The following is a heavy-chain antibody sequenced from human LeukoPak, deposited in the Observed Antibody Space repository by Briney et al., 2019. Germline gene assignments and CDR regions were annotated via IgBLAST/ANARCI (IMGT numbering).Heavy chain of an antibody. CDR1: GGSISSGGYS. V-gene: IGHV4-30-2*01. CDR3: ARSRGFGELSSFDY. D-gene: IGHD3-10*01. J-gene: IGHJ4*02. Sequence: SRTLSLTCAVSGGSISSGGYSWSWIRQPPGKGLEWIGYIYHSGSTYYNPSLKSRVTISVDTSKNQFSLKLSSVTAADTAVYYCARSRGFGELSSFDYWGQGTLVTVSS. CDR2: IYHSGST.